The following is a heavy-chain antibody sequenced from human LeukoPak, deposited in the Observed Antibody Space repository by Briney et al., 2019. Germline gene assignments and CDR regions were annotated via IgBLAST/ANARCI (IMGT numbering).Heavy chain of an antibody. CDR2: MNPNSGNT. V-gene: IGHV1-8*01. CDR1: GYTFTRYD. CDR3: ARGRRGYSNPPYSYYMDV. D-gene: IGHD4-11*01. J-gene: IGHJ6*03. Sequence: ASVKVSCKASGYTFTRYDINWVRQATGQGLEWMGWMNPNSGNTGYAQKFQGRVTMTRNTSISTAYMELSSLRSEDTAVYYCARGRRGYSNPPYSYYMDVWGKGTTVTVSS.